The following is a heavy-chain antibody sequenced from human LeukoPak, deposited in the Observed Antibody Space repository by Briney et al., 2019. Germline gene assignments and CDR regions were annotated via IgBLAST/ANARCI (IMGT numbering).Heavy chain of an antibody. J-gene: IGHJ4*02. V-gene: IGHV3-21*01. CDR1: GFTFNSYS. CDR2: ISSSGTYK. CDR3: ARDSSSSLLDY. D-gene: IGHD6-6*01. Sequence: GGSLRLSCAASGFTFNSYSMNWVRQAPGKGLEWVSCISSSGTYKYYADSVKGRLTISRDNAKNSLYLQMNSLRAEDTAVYYCARDSSSSLLDYWGQGTLVTVSS.